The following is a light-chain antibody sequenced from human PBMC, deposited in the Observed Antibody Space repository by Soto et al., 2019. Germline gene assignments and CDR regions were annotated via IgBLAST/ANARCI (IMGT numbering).Light chain of an antibody. CDR3: GTWDSSLSAVV. V-gene: IGLV1-51*01. Sequence: QSVLTQPPSVSAAPGRTVTISCSGSSSNIGSNYVSWYQHLPGTAPKLLIYDSNKRPSGIPDRFSGSKSGTSATLGITGLQTGDEADYYCGTWDSSLSAVVFGGGTKLTVL. J-gene: IGLJ2*01. CDR1: SSNIGSNY. CDR2: DSN.